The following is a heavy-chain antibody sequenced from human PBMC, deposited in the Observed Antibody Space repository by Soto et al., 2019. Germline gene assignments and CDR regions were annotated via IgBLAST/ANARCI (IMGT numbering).Heavy chain of an antibody. D-gene: IGHD3-22*01. V-gene: IGHV3-23*01. Sequence: HPVGSLRLSCAASGFTFSSYAMSWVRQAPGKGLEWVSAISGSGGSTYYADSVKGRFTISRDNSKNTLYLQMNSLRAEDTAVYYCAKTINYYDSSGPYPSYFDYWGQGTLVTVSS. J-gene: IGHJ4*02. CDR3: AKTINYYDSSGPYPSYFDY. CDR2: ISGSGGST. CDR1: GFTFSSYA.